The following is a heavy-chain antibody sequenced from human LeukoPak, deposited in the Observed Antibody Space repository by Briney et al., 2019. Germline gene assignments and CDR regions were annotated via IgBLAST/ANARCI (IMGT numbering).Heavy chain of an antibody. V-gene: IGHV3-30*04. CDR2: ISYDGSKK. CDR3: VTRNYCSGGSCYNLNDAFDI. CDR1: GFTFSSYA. J-gene: IGHJ3*02. D-gene: IGHD2-15*01. Sequence: GGSLRLSCAASGFTFSSYAMHWVRQAPGKGLEWVAVISYDGSKKYYADSVKGRFTISRDNSKNALHLQMNSLRAEDTAVYYCVTRNYCSGGSCYNLNDAFDIWGQGTMVTVSS.